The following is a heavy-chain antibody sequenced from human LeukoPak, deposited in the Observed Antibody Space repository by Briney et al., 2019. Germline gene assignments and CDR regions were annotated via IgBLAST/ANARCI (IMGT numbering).Heavy chain of an antibody. D-gene: IGHD1-26*01. CDR1: GYTFTSYD. V-gene: IGHV1-8*01. CDR3: ARGTSRELNDY. J-gene: IGHJ4*02. Sequence: ASVKVSCKASGYTFTSYDINWVRQATGQGLEGMGWMNPNRGNTGYAQKFQGRVTMTRNTSISTAYMELSSLRSEDTAVYYCARGTSRELNDYWGQGTLVTVSS. CDR2: MNPNRGNT.